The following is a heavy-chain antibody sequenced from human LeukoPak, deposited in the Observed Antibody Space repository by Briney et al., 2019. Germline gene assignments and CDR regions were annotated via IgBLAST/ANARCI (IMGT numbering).Heavy chain of an antibody. J-gene: IGHJ5*02. Sequence: SETLSLTCTVSGGSISSGSYYWSWIRQPAGKGLEWIGRMYTSGSTNYNPSLKSRVTLSVDTSKNQFSLKLNSVTAADTAVYYCARWASRFDPWGQGTLVTVSS. CDR1: GGSISSGSYY. CDR3: ARWASRFDP. V-gene: IGHV4-61*02. CDR2: MYTSGST.